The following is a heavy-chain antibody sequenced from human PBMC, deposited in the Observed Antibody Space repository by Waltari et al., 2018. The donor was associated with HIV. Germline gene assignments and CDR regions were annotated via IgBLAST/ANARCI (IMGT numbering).Heavy chain of an antibody. Sequence: QITLKESGPTLMKPTQTLTLTFTFSGFSLSTHGVGVAWIRQSPGKALEWLALIYWNDDKRYSPSLKSRLTITKDTSKNQVVLRMTNVDPVDTATYYCAHTLGYCSGGTLAQGCWLYWGQGTLVTVSS. V-gene: IGHV2-5*01. CDR2: IYWNDDK. CDR3: AHTLGYCSGGTLAQGCWLY. J-gene: IGHJ4*02. D-gene: IGHD2-15*01. CDR1: GFSLSTHGVG.